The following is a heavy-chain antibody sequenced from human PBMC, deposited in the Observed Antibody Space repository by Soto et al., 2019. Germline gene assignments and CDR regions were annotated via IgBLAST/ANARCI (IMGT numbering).Heavy chain of an antibody. J-gene: IGHJ4*02. CDR2: ISGSGGST. CDR3: AKDRDGYNWCYFAY. Sequence: GGSLRLSCAASGFTFSSYAMSWVRQAPGKGLEWVSAISGSGGSTYYADSVKGRFTISRDNSKNSLYLQMNSLRAEDTAVYYCAKDRDGYNWCYFAYWGQGPLVTFSS. V-gene: IGHV3-23*01. CDR1: GFTFSSYA. D-gene: IGHD5-12*01.